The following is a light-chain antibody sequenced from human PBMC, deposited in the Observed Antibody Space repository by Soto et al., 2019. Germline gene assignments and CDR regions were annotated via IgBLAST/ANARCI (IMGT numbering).Light chain of an antibody. CDR1: QGFSTW. CDR2: SAS. V-gene: IGKV1-12*01. Sequence: DIQMTQSPSSVSASVGDRVTITCRASQGFSTWLAWYRRKPGRAPELLIYSASSLHSGVPSRFSGSGSGTDFILTISSLQPEDFATYYCQQANSFPRTFGGGTEVEIK. J-gene: IGKJ4*01. CDR3: QQANSFPRT.